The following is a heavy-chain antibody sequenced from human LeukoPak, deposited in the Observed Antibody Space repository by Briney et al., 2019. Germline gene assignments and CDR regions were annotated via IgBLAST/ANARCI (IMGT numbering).Heavy chain of an antibody. Sequence: PGGSLRLSCAASGFTFSSYAMHWVRQAPGKGLEWVAVISYDGSNKYYADSVKGRFTISRDNAKNSLYLQMHSLSAEDTAVYYCVRDNPRCCGVVPANIDDYWGQGTLVTVSS. CDR3: VRDNPRCCGVVPANIDDY. J-gene: IGHJ4*02. V-gene: IGHV3-30-3*01. CDR1: GFTFSSYA. D-gene: IGHD2-15*01. CDR2: ISYDGSNK.